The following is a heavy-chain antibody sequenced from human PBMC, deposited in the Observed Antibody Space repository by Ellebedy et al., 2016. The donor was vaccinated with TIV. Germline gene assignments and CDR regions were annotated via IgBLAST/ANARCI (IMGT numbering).Heavy chain of an antibody. D-gene: IGHD3-10*01. CDR1: GFTFSSYW. J-gene: IGHJ3*02. V-gene: IGHV3-7*01. Sequence: GESLKISCAASGFTFSSYWMTWVRQAPGKGLEWVANIRQDGSRVNYVDSVKGRFTISRDNAKNSLHLQMNGLIAEDTAVYYCAKDSGSGAFDIWGQGTLVTVSS. CDR3: AKDSGSGAFDI. CDR2: IRQDGSRV.